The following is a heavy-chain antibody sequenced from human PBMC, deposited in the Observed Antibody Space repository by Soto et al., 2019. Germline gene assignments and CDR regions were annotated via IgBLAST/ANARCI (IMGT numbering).Heavy chain of an antibody. CDR3: ARSYGSGYRVFDY. CDR1: GDTFTFYS. CDR2: INPILSMS. V-gene: IGHV1-69*02. D-gene: IGHD3-10*01. J-gene: IGHJ4*02. Sequence: QVQLVQSGAEVKKPGSSVRVSCKASGDTFTFYSINWVRQAPGLGLEWMGRINPILSMSNYAQRFQGRATMTADKSTSTAYMELSSLRSEDTAMYYCARSYGSGYRVFDYWGQGALVTVSS.